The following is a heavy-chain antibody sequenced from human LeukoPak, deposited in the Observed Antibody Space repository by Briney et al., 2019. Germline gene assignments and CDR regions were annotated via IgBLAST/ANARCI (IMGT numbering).Heavy chain of an antibody. CDR2: IYYSGST. J-gene: IGHJ5*02. V-gene: IGHV4-31*03. CDR1: GGSISSGGYY. CDR3: ARSTAVPAAMARGWFDP. D-gene: IGHD2-2*01. Sequence: PSETLSLTCTVSGGSISSGGYYWSWIRQHPGKGLEWIGYIYYSGSTYYNRSLKSRVTISVDTSKNQFSLKLSSVTAADTAVYYCARSTAVPAAMARGWFDPWGQGTLVTVSS.